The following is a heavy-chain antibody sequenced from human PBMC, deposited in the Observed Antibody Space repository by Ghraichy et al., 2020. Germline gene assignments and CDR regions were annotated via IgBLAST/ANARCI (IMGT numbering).Heavy chain of an antibody. CDR2: ISSSSSTI. CDR3: ARDRKSSGWYFFQH. J-gene: IGHJ1*01. V-gene: IGHV3-48*01. Sequence: GESLNISCAASGFTFSSYSMNWVRQAPGKGLEWVSYISSSSSTIYYADSVKGRFTISRDNAKNSLYLQMNSLRAKDTAVYYCARDRKSSGWYFFQHWGQGTLVTVSS. CDR1: GFTFSSYS. D-gene: IGHD6-19*01.